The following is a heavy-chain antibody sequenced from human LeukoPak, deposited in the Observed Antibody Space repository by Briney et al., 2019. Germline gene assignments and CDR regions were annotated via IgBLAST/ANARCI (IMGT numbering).Heavy chain of an antibody. D-gene: IGHD3-22*01. CDR1: GFTFSRYA. CDR2: ISSSSRDI. CDR3: ARDSDSSGHYYMDYFDY. V-gene: IGHV3-21*01. Sequence: GRSLRLSCAASGFTFSRYAVHWVRQAPGKGLEWVSSISSSSRDINYADSVKGRFTISRDNAWNSLYLQMNSLRAEDTAVYYCARDSDSSGHYYMDYFDYWGQGALVTVSS. J-gene: IGHJ4*02.